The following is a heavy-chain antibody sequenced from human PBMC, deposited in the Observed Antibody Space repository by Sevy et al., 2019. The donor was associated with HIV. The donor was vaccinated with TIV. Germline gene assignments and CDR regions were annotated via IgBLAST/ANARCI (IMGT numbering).Heavy chain of an antibody. CDR2: LSGNGGYT. CDR3: AKLPSTVMFREKGY. CDR1: GFTFGNYA. Sequence: GGSLRLSCAASGFTFGNYAMSWVRQAPGKGLEWVSSLSGNGGYTYYADSVKGRFTVSRDNSKNTLDLQMNTLRAEDTALYYCAKLPSTVMFREKGYWGQGTRVTVSS. J-gene: IGHJ4*02. V-gene: IGHV3-23*01. D-gene: IGHD3-10*01.